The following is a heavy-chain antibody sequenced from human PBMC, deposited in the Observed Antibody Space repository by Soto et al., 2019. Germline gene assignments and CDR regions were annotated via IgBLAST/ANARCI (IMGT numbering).Heavy chain of an antibody. CDR2: INAGNGNT. V-gene: IGHV1-3*01. CDR1: GYTFTSYA. J-gene: IGHJ4*02. D-gene: IGHD6-13*01. CDR3: ARVEGSSWYGFGDY. Sequence: ASVKVSCKASGYTFTSYAMHWVRQAPGQRLEWMGWINAGNGNTKYSQKFQGRVTITRDTSASTAYMELSSLRSEDTAVYYCARVEGSSWYGFGDYWGQGTQVTVSS.